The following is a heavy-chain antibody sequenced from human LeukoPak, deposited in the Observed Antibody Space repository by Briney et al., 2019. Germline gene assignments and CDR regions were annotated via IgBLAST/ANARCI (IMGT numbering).Heavy chain of an antibody. Sequence: SETLSLTCAVYGGSFSGYYWSWIRQPPGKGLEWIGEINHSGSTNYNPSLKSRVTISVDTSKNQFSLKLSSVTAADTAVYYCARPKRWQSERFYFDYWGQGTLVTVSS. D-gene: IGHD4-23*01. J-gene: IGHJ4*02. CDR1: GGSFSGYY. V-gene: IGHV4-34*01. CDR3: ARPKRWQSERFYFDY. CDR2: INHSGST.